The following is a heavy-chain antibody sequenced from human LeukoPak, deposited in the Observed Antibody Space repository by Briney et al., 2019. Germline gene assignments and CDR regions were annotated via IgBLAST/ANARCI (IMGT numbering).Heavy chain of an antibody. D-gene: IGHD5-24*01. CDR2: ISDDGSKK. CDR1: GFTLSNYG. V-gene: IGHV3-30-3*01. J-gene: IGHJ4*02. CDR3: ARIRRDGYFDY. Sequence: GGSLRLSCAASGFTLSNYGVHWVRQAPGKGLEWVAVISDDGSKKYYANSVKGRFTISRDNSKNAVFLQMNTLRVEDTAVYYCARIRRDGYFDYWGQGTLVTVSS.